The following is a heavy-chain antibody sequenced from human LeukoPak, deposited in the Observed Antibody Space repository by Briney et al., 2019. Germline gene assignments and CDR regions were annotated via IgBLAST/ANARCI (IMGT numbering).Heavy chain of an antibody. J-gene: IGHJ4*02. Sequence: PGGSLRLSCAASAFTFSSYWMTWVRQAPGKGLEWVANIKEDGSEKYYVDSVKGRLTISRDNAKNSLYLQMNSLRAEDTAVYYCARGGYSSSWYISRDYWGQGTLVTVSS. CDR2: IKEDGSEK. D-gene: IGHD6-13*01. CDR3: ARGGYSSSWYISRDY. CDR1: AFTFSSYW. V-gene: IGHV3-7*01.